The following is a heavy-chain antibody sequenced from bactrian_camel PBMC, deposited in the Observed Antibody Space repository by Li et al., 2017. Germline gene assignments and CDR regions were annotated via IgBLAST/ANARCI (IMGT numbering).Heavy chain of an antibody. Sequence: QLVESGGGSVQAGGSLRLSCAASGYPASGLYMGWFRQAPGKGREGVAAIDSDRSTIYADSVKGRFAVSEDNAKNTLYLQMNSLKPEDTAVYYCAARIGGVRWVPGNPLSENRYNYWGQGTQVTVS. CDR3: AARIGGVRWVPGNPLSENRYNY. D-gene: IGHD3*01. CDR2: IDSDRST. J-gene: IGHJ4*01. CDR1: GYPASGLY. V-gene: IGHV3S10*01.